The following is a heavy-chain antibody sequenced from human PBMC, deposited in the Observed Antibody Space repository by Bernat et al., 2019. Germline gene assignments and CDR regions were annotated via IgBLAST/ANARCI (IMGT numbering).Heavy chain of an antibody. Sequence: QVQLVESGGGVVQPGRSLRLSCVASGFTLRNYGMHWVRQAPGKGLGWVAVISYDGSTKYYADTGKGRFTISRDKSKNTLYLQENSLRAEETAVYYCARGGDWGSYADNDYWGQGTLVAVSS. J-gene: IGHJ4*02. V-gene: IGHV3-30*03. CDR1: GFTLRNYG. D-gene: IGHD1-26*01. CDR3: ARGGDWGSYADNDY. CDR2: ISYDGSTK.